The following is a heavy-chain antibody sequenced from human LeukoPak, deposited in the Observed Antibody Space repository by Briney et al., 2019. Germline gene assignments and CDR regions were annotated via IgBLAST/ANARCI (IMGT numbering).Heavy chain of an antibody. Sequence: GESLRLSCTASGFTFSAWALTWVRQAPGKGLEWVSSISGSGGSTYYADSVQGRFTISRDNSKNTLYLQMNSLRAEDTAVYYCARDHYSGSPKDYYYYKDVWGKGTTVTVSS. CDR2: ISGSGGST. V-gene: IGHV3-23*01. CDR1: GFTFSAWA. D-gene: IGHD1-26*01. CDR3: ARDHYSGSPKDYYYYKDV. J-gene: IGHJ6*03.